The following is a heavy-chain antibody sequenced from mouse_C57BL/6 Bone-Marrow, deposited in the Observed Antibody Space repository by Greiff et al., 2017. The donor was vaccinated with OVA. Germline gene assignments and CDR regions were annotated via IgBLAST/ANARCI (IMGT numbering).Heavy chain of an antibody. V-gene: IGHV1-18*01. CDR2: INPNNGGT. J-gene: IGHJ1*03. CDR1: GYTFTDYN. CDR3: ARKGDYWYFDV. Sequence: EVQLQQSGPELVKPGASVKIPCKASGYTFTDYNMDWVKQSHGKSLEWIGDINPNNGGTIYNQKFKGKATLTVDKSSSTAYMELNSLTSEDSAVYYCARKGDYWYFDVWGTGTTVTVSS.